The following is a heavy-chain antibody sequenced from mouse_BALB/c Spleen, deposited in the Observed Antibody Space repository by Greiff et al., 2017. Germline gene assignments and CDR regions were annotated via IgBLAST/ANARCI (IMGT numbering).Heavy chain of an antibody. CDR2: ISSGGST. D-gene: IGHD2-2*01. Sequence: EVMLVESGGGLVKPGGSLKLSCAASGFTFSSYAMSWVRQTPEKRLEWVASISSGGSTYYPDSVKGRFTISRDNARNILYLQMSSLRSEDTAMYYCARGPGYDGGGYAMDYWGQGTSVTVSS. V-gene: IGHV5-6-5*01. CDR3: ARGPGYDGGGYAMDY. J-gene: IGHJ4*01. CDR1: GFTFSSYA.